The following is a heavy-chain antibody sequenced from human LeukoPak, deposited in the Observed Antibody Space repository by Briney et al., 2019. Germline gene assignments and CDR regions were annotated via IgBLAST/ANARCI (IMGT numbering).Heavy chain of an antibody. V-gene: IGHV3-7*01. CDR3: ARDSAGNDY. CDR1: GFTFSTYW. Sequence: GGSLRLSCAAPGFTFSTYWMSWVHQAPGKGLEWVANIKQDGSEKYYVDSVKGRFTISRDNAKNSLYLQMNSLRAEDTAMYYCARDSAGNDYWGQGTLVTVSS. J-gene: IGHJ4*02. CDR2: IKQDGSEK. D-gene: IGHD6-13*01.